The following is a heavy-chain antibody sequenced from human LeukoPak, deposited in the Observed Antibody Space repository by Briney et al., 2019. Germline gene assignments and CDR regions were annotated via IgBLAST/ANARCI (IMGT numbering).Heavy chain of an antibody. V-gene: IGHV3-23*01. J-gene: IGHJ6*03. CDR1: GFTFDSCA. Sequence: GGSLRLSCAASGFTFDSCAMTWVRQAPGKGLEWVSSISGGGGITNYADSVKGRFNISRDNSKYTLFLQMNSLRAEDTAVYYCAKYGVDCSSTSCYPLYYMDVWGKGTTVTVSS. D-gene: IGHD2-2*01. CDR3: AKYGVDCSSTSCYPLYYMDV. CDR2: ISGGGGIT.